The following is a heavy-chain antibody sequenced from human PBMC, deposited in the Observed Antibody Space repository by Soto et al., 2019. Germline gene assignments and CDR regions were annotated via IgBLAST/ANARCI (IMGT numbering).Heavy chain of an antibody. J-gene: IGHJ4*02. CDR1: GGSISSGDYF. D-gene: IGHD3-10*01. Sequence: SETLSLTCSVSGGSISSGDYFFSWIRQPPGKGLEWIGYIYYSGSTYYNPSLESRVSISVDTSKNQFSLKLSSVTAADTAVYYCARHYGSGTDYWGQGTLVTVSS. CDR3: ARHYGSGTDY. CDR2: IYYSGST. V-gene: IGHV4-30-4*02.